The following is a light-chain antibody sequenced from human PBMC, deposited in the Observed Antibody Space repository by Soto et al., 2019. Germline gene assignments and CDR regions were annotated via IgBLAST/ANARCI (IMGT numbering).Light chain of an antibody. CDR3: QKYDSAPQT. CDR2: AAS. J-gene: IGKJ1*01. Sequence: DIQMTQSPSSLSASVGDRVTITCRASQGIGNYLAWFQQKPGNVPKLLIYAASTLQSGIPSRFRGSGSGTDFTLTISSLQPEDVATYYCQKYDSAPQTFGQGTKVGIK. V-gene: IGKV1-27*01. CDR1: QGIGNY.